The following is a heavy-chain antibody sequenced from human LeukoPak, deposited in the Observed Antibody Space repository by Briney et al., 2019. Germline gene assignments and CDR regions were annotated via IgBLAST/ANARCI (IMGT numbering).Heavy chain of an antibody. CDR2: IYYSGST. J-gene: IGHJ6*03. CDR3: ARDQRSGYSGYDYYYYYYMDV. V-gene: IGHV4-39*07. CDR1: GGSISSSSYY. Sequence: PSETLSLTCTVSGGSISSSSYYWGWIRRPPGKGLEWIGSIYYSGSTYYNPSLKSRVTISADTSKNQFSLKLSSVTAADTAVYYCARDQRSGYSGYDYYYYYYMDVWGKGTTVTVSS. D-gene: IGHD5-12*01.